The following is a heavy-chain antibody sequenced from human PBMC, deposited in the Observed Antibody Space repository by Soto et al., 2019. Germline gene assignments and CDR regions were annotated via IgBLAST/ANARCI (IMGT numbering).Heavy chain of an antibody. V-gene: IGHV1-3*01. Sequence: ASVKVSFKASGYTFTSYAMHWVRQAPGQRLEWMGWINAGNGNTKYSQKFQGRVTITRDTSASTAYMELSSLRSEDTAVYYCARDRYSSSSLYYFDYWGQGTLVTVSS. D-gene: IGHD6-6*01. CDR1: GYTFTSYA. J-gene: IGHJ4*02. CDR3: ARDRYSSSSLYYFDY. CDR2: INAGNGNT.